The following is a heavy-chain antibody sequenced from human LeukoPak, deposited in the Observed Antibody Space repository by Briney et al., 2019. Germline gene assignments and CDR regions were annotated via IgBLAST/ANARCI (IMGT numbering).Heavy chain of an antibody. J-gene: IGHJ4*02. D-gene: IGHD6-13*01. CDR2: IYTSGNT. CDR3: AIRGSSWGVNFDY. CDR1: GGSISSGSYY. V-gene: IGHV4-61*02. Sequence: ASQTLSLTCTVSGGSISSGSYYWSWIRQPAGKGLEWIGRIYTSGNTNYNPSLKSRVTISVDTSKNQFSLKLSSVTAADTAVYYCAIRGSSWGVNFDYWGQGTLVTVSS.